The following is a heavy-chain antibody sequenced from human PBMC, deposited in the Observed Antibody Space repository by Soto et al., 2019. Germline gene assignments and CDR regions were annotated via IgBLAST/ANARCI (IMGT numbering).Heavy chain of an antibody. J-gene: IGHJ4*02. V-gene: IGHV4-39*01. Sequence: QLQLQESGSGLVKPSETLSLTCIVSNGSISSRSSYWGWIRPTPGKGLEWIGSIYYIGNTYYNPSLKSRVTISIDTSKTQFSLKMNSVTAADTAVYCCGGQDYGAKGYDFENWGQGALVTVSS. D-gene: IGHD4-17*01. CDR3: GGQDYGAKGYDFEN. CDR1: NGSISSRSSY. CDR2: IYYIGNT.